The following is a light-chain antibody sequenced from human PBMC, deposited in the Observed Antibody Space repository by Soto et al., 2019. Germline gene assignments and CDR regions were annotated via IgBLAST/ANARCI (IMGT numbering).Light chain of an antibody. CDR1: QSVFFSSNNKNY. CDR2: WAS. V-gene: IGKV4-1*01. CDR3: QQYISTPPF. Sequence: DIVMTQSPDSLAVSLGERATINCKSSQSVFFSSNNKNYLAWFQQKPGQPPKLLIYWASTRESGVPDRFSGSRSGTDFTLTIRSLQAEDVAVYYCQQYISTPPFFGQGTKLEIK. J-gene: IGKJ2*01.